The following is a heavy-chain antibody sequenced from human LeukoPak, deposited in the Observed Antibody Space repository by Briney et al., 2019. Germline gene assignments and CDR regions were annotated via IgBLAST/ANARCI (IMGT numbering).Heavy chain of an antibody. D-gene: IGHD3-10*01. V-gene: IGHV3-11*01. J-gene: IGHJ4*02. Sequence: GGSLRLSCAASGFTFSDYYMSWIRQAPGKGLEWVSYISSSGNSTYYSDSVKGRFTISRDNAKNSLYLQMNSLRAEDTALYYCASAGLAYGSGSYFVYWGQGTLVTVSS. CDR1: GFTFSDYY. CDR2: ISSSGNST. CDR3: ASAGLAYGSGSYFVY.